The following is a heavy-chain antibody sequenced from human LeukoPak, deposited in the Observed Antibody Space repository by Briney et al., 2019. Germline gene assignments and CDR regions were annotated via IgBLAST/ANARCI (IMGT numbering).Heavy chain of an antibody. Sequence: GGSLRLSCVVSGFSVRNNYVSWVRQAPGKGLEWVSAIYAGDTIHYADSVKGRFTISRDNSKNTVYLQMNSLRAEDTALYYCATIGTGDYREDSWGQGTLVTVSS. D-gene: IGHD3/OR15-3a*01. J-gene: IGHJ4*02. CDR1: GFSVRNNY. V-gene: IGHV3-66*01. CDR3: ATIGTGDYREDS. CDR2: IYAGDTI.